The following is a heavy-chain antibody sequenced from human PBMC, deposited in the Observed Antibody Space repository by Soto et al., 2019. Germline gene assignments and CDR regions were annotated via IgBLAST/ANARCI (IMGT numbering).Heavy chain of an antibody. V-gene: IGHV3-9*01. CDR2: ISWNSGSI. Sequence: EVQLVESGGGLVQPGRSLRLSCAASGFTFDDYAMHWVRQAPGKGLEWVSGISWNSGSIGYADSVKGRFTISRDNAKNSLYQQMNSLRAEDTALYYCAKDINDYGDYALGYWGQGTLVTVSS. D-gene: IGHD4-17*01. CDR1: GFTFDDYA. J-gene: IGHJ4*02. CDR3: AKDINDYGDYALGY.